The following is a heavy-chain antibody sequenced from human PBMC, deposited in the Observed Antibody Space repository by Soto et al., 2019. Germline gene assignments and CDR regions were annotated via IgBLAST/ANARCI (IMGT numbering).Heavy chain of an antibody. J-gene: IGHJ4*02. CDR3: ARDYYDSSGYLASLGY. CDR1: GFTFSNYA. Sequence: PGGSLRLSCAASGFTFSNYAMNWVRQAPGKGLEWVSSISSSSSYIYYADSVKGRFTISRDNAKNSLYLQMNSLRAEDTAVYYCARDYYDSSGYLASLGYWGQGTLVTVSS. D-gene: IGHD3-22*01. V-gene: IGHV3-21*01. CDR2: ISSSSSYI.